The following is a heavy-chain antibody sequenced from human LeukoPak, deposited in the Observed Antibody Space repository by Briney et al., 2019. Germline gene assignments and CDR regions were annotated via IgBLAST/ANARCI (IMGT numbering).Heavy chain of an antibody. V-gene: IGHV5-51*01. CDR1: GYSFTSYW. D-gene: IGHD4-23*01. J-gene: IGHJ4*02. Sequence: GESLKISCKGSGYSFTSYWIGWVRQMPGKGLEWMGIIYPGDSDTRYSPSFQGQVTISADKSISTAYLQWCSLKASDTAMYYCARGYAPHRGGNHHYYFDYWGQGTLVTVSS. CDR3: ARGYAPHRGGNHHYYFDY. CDR2: IYPGDSDT.